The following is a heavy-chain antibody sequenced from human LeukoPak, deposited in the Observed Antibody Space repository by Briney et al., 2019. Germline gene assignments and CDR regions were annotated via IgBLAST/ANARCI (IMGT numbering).Heavy chain of an antibody. D-gene: IGHD3-10*01. CDR1: GFSFSIYS. V-gene: IGHV3-21*01. CDR2: IGVSSSFL. J-gene: IGHJ4*02. CDR3: ARDLYGSYYFDY. Sequence: GGSLRLSCEASGFSFSIYSMNWVRQAPGKGLEWVSSIGVSSSFLYYADSVKGRFTISRDNAKDSLYLQMDSLRAEDTAVYYCARDLYGSYYFDYWGQGALVTVSS.